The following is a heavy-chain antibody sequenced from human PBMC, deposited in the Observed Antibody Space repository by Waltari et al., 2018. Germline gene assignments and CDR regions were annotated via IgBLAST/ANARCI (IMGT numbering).Heavy chain of an antibody. J-gene: IGHJ4*02. CDR3: AINRVTKLDY. D-gene: IGHD2-21*02. V-gene: IGHV3-48*03. Sequence: EVQLVESGGGLVQPGGSLRLSCAASGFTFSSYEMNWVRQAPGKGLEWVSYISSIGSTIYYADSVKGRFTISRDNAKNSLYLQMNSLRAEDTAVYYCAINRVTKLDYWGQGTLVTVSS. CDR1: GFTFSSYE. CDR2: ISSIGSTI.